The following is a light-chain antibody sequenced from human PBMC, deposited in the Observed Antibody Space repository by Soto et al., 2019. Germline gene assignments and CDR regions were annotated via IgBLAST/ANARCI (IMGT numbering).Light chain of an antibody. V-gene: IGKV1-17*03. CDR3: QQLKSVPST. J-gene: IGKJ5*01. CDR2: CXA. CDR1: HGITTY. Sequence: SHMTQSPSAMFASAGDRVPLTXRASHGITTYLIWFPQQTGXVPKXXXACXATLQRGGPSRFSGRGYGTDFALTISSLQPEDFANYYCQQLKSVPSTFGQGTRLEIK.